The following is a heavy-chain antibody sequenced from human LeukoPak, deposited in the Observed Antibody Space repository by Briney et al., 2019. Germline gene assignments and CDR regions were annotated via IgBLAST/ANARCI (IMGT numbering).Heavy chain of an antibody. J-gene: IGHJ4*02. CDR2: ISSGGNVE. Sequence: GGSLRLSCAASGFTYSTHEMNWVRQAPGKGLEWVSHISSGGNVEYYLDSVRGRFTVSRDNAGSLLFLQMNSLRAEDTGVYYCANVTLNGPFVIRLDYWGEGALVTVSS. CDR3: ANVTLNGPFVIRLDY. CDR1: GFTYSTHE. D-gene: IGHD3-9*01. V-gene: IGHV3-48*03.